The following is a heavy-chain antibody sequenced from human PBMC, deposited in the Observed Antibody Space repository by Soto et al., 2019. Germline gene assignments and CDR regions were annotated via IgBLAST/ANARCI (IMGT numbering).Heavy chain of an antibody. CDR1: GFTFRSFA. V-gene: IGHV3-23*01. CDR2: ITGSGGST. D-gene: IGHD3-10*01. J-gene: IGHJ4*02. Sequence: EVQLLESGGGLVQPGGSRRLSCVASGFTFRSFAMSWVRQAPGKGLEWVSGITGSGGSTYSADSVKGRFTISRDNSKNPLYLEMNSLRAEDTAVYHCASARDYYGAGYDYWGQGSLVTVSS. CDR3: ASARDYYGAGYDY.